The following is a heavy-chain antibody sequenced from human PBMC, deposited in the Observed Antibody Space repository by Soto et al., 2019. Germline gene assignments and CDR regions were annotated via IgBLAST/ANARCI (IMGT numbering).Heavy chain of an antibody. CDR1: GFTFSSYG. CDR3: ARVNTLYYYDSSGYPEY. V-gene: IGHV3-30*03. CDR2: TSYDGSNT. D-gene: IGHD3-22*01. Sequence: GGSLRLSCAASGFTFSSYGMHWVRQAPGKGLEWVAVTSYDGSNTYYADSVKGRFTISRDNSKNTLYLQMNSLRAEDTAVYYCARVNTLYYYDSSGYPEYWGQGTLVTVSS. J-gene: IGHJ4*02.